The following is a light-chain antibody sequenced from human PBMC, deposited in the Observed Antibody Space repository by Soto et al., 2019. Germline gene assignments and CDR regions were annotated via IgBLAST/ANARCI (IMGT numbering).Light chain of an antibody. J-gene: IGKJ4*01. Sequence: EIVFTQSAGTLSLSPGERATLSCRASQSVGGNYLTWYQQKPGQAPRLLIYGASSRASGIPDRFSGSGSGTDFTLTISRLEPEDFAVYYCQQYGNSPVTFGGGTKVDIK. CDR1: QSVGGNY. CDR2: GAS. CDR3: QQYGNSPVT. V-gene: IGKV3-20*01.